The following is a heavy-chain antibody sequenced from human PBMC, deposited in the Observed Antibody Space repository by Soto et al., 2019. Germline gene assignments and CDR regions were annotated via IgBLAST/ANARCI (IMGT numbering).Heavy chain of an antibody. J-gene: IGHJ6*02. D-gene: IGHD6-6*01. CDR1: GGTFSSYA. V-gene: IGHV1-69*06. CDR2: IIPIFGTA. Sequence: GASVKVSCKASGGTFSSYAISWVRQAPGQGLEWMGGIIPIFGTANYAQKFQGRVTITADKSTSTAYMELSSLRSEDTAVYYCARTDDIAARPPYYYYGMDVWGQGTTVTVSS. CDR3: ARTDDIAARPPYYYYGMDV.